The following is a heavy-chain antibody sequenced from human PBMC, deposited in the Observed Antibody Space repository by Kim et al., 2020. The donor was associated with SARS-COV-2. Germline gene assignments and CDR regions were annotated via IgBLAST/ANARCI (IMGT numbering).Heavy chain of an antibody. CDR3: ARGSSWPEYFQH. CDR2: IYAGGSI. D-gene: IGHD6-13*01. V-gene: IGHV3-53*01. CDR1: GFTVSSNY. Sequence: GGSLRRSCAASGFTVSSNYMSWVRQAPGKGLEWVSVIYAGGSIYYTDSVKGRFTISRDNSKNTVYLQMDSLRAEDTAVYYCARGSSWPEYFQHWGQGTLVTVSS. J-gene: IGHJ1*01.